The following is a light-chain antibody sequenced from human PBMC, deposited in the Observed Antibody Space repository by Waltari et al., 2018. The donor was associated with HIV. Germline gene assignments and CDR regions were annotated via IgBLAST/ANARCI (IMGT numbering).Light chain of an antibody. V-gene: IGKV2-28*01. CDR1: QSLLHSNGYNY. J-gene: IGKJ4*01. Sequence: DIVMTQSPLSLLVTPGEPAFISCRSSQSLLHSNGYNYLDWYLQKPGQSPQLLIYLGSNRASGVPDRFSGSGSGTDFTLTISRVEAEDVGVYYCMQTVQTPLTFGGGTKVEI. CDR2: LGS. CDR3: MQTVQTPLT.